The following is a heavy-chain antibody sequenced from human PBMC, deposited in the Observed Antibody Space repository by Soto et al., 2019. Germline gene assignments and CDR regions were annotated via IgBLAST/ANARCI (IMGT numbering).Heavy chain of an antibody. Sequence: QLQESGPGLVKPSETLSLTCTVSGAAMSSYYWSWVRQSPGKGLDWIGYIYNTGTTDYNPSLKSRVTISVERSKFQFSLKLTSVTAADTAVYYCATDSTGYYSDAFDVWGQGARVIVSS. CDR1: GAAMSSYY. D-gene: IGHD3-22*01. V-gene: IGHV4-59*03. CDR2: IYNTGTT. CDR3: ATDSTGYYSDAFDV. J-gene: IGHJ3*01.